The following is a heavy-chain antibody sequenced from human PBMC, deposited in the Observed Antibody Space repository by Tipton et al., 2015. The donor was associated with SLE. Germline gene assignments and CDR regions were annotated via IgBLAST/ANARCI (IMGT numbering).Heavy chain of an antibody. CDR3: ARGGVGYPDYFDY. J-gene: IGHJ4*02. D-gene: IGHD5-18*01. V-gene: IGHV3-74*01. CDR2: INTDGSGT. Sequence: GSLRLSCAASGFTFNNYWMHWVRQVPGKGLVWVSRINTDGSGTTYADSVKGRFTISRDNAKNTLYLQMNSLRAEDTAVYYCARGGVGYPDYFDYWGQGTLVTVSS. CDR1: GFTFNNYW.